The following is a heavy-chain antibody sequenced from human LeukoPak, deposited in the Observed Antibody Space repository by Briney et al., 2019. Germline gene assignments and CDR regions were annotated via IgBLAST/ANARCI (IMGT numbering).Heavy chain of an antibody. J-gene: IGHJ4*02. CDR2: ISWNSGSI. D-gene: IGHD5-18*01. Sequence: GRSLRLSCAASGFTFDDYAMHWARQAPGKGLEWVSGISWNSGSIGYADSVKGRFTISRDNAKNSLYLQMNSLRTEDTALYYCAKDVKYSYGYYFDYWGQGTLVTVSS. CDR1: GFTFDDYA. V-gene: IGHV3-9*01. CDR3: AKDVKYSYGYYFDY.